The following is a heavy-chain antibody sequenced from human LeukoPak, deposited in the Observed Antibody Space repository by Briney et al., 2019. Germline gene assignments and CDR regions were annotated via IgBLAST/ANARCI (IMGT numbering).Heavy chain of an antibody. D-gene: IGHD1-26*01. CDR1: GYTFTGYY. J-gene: IGHJ4*02. Sequence: GASVEVSCKASGYTFTGYYMHWVRQAPGQGLEWMGWINPNSGGTNYAQKFQGRVTMTRDTSISTAYMELSRLRSDDTAVYYCARANSGSRAVDYWGQGTLVTVSS. CDR3: ARANSGSRAVDY. CDR2: INPNSGGT. V-gene: IGHV1-2*02.